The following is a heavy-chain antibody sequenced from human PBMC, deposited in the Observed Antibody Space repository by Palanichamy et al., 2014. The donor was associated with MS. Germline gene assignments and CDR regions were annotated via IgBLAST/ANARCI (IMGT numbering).Heavy chain of an antibody. D-gene: IGHD1-26*01. CDR2: IYWDDDR. V-gene: IGHV2-5*02. CDR3: AHSRSWGSGMDA. J-gene: IGHJ6*02. CDR1: GFSLTSSGVG. Sequence: QITLKESGPTLVKPTQTLTLTCTFSGFSLTSSGVGVAWIRQPPGKALEWLALIYWDDDRRYSPSLRSRLTIIKDTSENQVVLTMTNMDPVDTGTYFCAHSRSWGSGMDAWGQGTTVTVSS.